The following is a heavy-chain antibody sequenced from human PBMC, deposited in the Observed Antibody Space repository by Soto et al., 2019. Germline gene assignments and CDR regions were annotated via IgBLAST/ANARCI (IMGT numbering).Heavy chain of an antibody. D-gene: IGHD4-17*01. Sequence: ASVKVSCKVSGNTLSVLPMHWVRQAPVKGLEWMGSLDYEEGERNFAHRFQGRVTVTENTSTDTAYMDLSSLKSEDTAVYYCAAGVTTFDYWGQGTLVTVSS. CDR1: GNTLSVLP. V-gene: IGHV1-24*01. CDR3: AAGVTTFDY. J-gene: IGHJ4*02. CDR2: LDYEEGER.